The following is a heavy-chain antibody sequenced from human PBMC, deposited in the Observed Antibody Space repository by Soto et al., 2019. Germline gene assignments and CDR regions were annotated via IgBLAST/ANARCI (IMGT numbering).Heavy chain of an antibody. CDR2: IYYSGST. CDR3: ASGKDYGDSYYYYYYMDV. CDR1: GCSISSYY. D-gene: IGHD4-17*01. Sequence: PSETLSLTCTVSGCSISSYYWSWIRQPPGKGLEWIGYIYYSGSTNYNPSLKSRVTISVDTSKNQFSLKLSSVTAADTAVYYCASGKDYGDSYYYYYYMDVWGKGTTVTVSS. J-gene: IGHJ6*03. V-gene: IGHV4-59*01.